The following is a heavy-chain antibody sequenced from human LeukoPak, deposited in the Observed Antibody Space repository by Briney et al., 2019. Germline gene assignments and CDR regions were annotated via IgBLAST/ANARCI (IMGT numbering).Heavy chain of an antibody. CDR2: INHSGST. V-gene: IGHV4-34*01. Sequence: PSETLSLTCAVYGGSFSGYYWSWIRQPPGKGLEWIGEINHSGSTNYNPSLKSRVTISVDTSKNQFSLKLSSVTAADTAVYYCARVLYGSGYYYYYFMDVWGKGTTVTVSS. CDR3: ARVLYGSGYYYYYFMDV. CDR1: GGSFSGYY. J-gene: IGHJ6*03. D-gene: IGHD3-10*01.